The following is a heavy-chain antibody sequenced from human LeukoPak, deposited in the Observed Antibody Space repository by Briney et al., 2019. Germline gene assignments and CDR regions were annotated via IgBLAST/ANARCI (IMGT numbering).Heavy chain of an antibody. CDR1: EFTVGNYS. D-gene: IGHD3-10*01. J-gene: IGHJ4*02. Sequence: GGSLRLSCTASEFTVGNYSMTSVRHAPGGGREWVANIKKDGSEKYYVESVKGRFTISREKAQNSMYLQMNSLRVEDTAVYYCARDWGITMVRGDTFDYWGQETLVTVSS. CDR3: ARDWGITMVRGDTFDY. V-gene: IGHV3-7*01. CDR2: IKKDGSEK.